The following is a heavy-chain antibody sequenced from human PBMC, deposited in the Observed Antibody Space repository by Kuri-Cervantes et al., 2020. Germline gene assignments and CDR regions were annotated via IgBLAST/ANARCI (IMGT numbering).Heavy chain of an antibody. D-gene: IGHD3-3*01. J-gene: IGHJ5*02. CDR2: IYWNDDK. CDR1: GFSLSNARMG. CDR3: ARNYTIFGENGFDP. Sequence: SGPTLVKPTETLTLTCTVSGFSLSNARMGVSWIRQPLGKALEWLALIYWNDDKRYSPSLKSRLTITKDISKNQVVLTMTNMDPVDTATYYCARNYTIFGENGFDPWGQGTLVTVSS. V-gene: IGHV2-5*01.